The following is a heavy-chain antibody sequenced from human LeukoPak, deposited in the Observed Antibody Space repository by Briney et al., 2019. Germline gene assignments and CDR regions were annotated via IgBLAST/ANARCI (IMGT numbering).Heavy chain of an antibody. CDR1: GGSISSSSYY. CDR2: IYYSGST. CDR3: ARRRDYGDYYFDY. D-gene: IGHD4-17*01. V-gene: IGHV4-39*01. J-gene: IGHJ4*02. Sequence: SETLSLTCTVSGGSISSSSYYWGWIRQPPGKGLEWIGSIYYSGSTYYNPSLKSRVTISVGTSKNQFSLKLSSVTAADTAVYYCARRRDYGDYYFDYWGQGTLVTVSS.